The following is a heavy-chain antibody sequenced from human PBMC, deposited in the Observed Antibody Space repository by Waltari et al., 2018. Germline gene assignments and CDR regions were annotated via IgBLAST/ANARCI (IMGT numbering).Heavy chain of an antibody. Sequence: QLQLQESGPGLVKPSETLSLTCTVSGGSISSSSYYWGWIRQPPGKGLEWIGSIYYSGSTSYTPSLKSRVTISVDTSKNQFSLKRSAVTAADTAVYYCAREGIAVAGFDYWGQGTLVTVSS. D-gene: IGHD6-19*01. J-gene: IGHJ4*02. V-gene: IGHV4-39*07. CDR2: IYYSGST. CDR3: AREGIAVAGFDY. CDR1: GGSISSSSYY.